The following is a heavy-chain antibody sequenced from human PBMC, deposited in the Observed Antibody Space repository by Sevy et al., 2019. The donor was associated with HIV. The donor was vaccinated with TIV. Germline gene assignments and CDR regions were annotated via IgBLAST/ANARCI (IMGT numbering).Heavy chain of an antibody. V-gene: IGHV3-33*01. D-gene: IGHD3-22*01. CDR2: IWSDGAYQ. CDR1: GFTFSNYA. CDR3: ARGGYYYDNAAYYALDS. J-gene: IGHJ4*02. Sequence: GGFLRLSCAATGFTFSNYAMHWVRQAPGKGMEWVAIIWSDGAYQYHGDSVKVRFTISRDNSKNTLYLQMNNVRVEDTAMYYSARGGYYYDNAAYYALDSWGQGTLVTVSS.